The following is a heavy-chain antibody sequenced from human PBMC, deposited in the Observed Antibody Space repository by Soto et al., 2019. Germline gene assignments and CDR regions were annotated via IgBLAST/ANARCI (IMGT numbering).Heavy chain of an antibody. J-gene: IGHJ4*02. Sequence: QVQLVESGGGVVQPGRSLRLSCAASGFTFSSYAMDWVRQAPGKGLEWVAVISYDGSNKYYADSVKGRFTISRDNSKNTLYLQMNSQRAEDTAVYYCARDGRINYGDYSAFDYWGRGTLVTVSS. V-gene: IGHV3-30-3*01. CDR2: ISYDGSNK. CDR1: GFTFSSYA. D-gene: IGHD4-17*01. CDR3: ARDGRINYGDYSAFDY.